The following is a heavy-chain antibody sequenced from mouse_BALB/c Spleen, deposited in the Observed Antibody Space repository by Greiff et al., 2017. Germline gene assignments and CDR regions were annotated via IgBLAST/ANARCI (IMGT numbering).Heavy chain of an antibody. CDR2: ISNGGGST. V-gene: IGHV5-12-2*01. CDR1: GFTFSSYT. Sequence: EVKLVESGGGLVQPGGSLKLSCAASGFTFSSYTMSWVRQTPEKRLEWVAYISNGGGSTYYPDTVKGRFTISRDNAKNTLYLQMSSLKSEDTAMYYCARHGPVLLYHDRYAMDYWGQGTSVTVSS. J-gene: IGHJ4*01. CDR3: ARHGPVLLYHDRYAMDY. D-gene: IGHD2-4*01.